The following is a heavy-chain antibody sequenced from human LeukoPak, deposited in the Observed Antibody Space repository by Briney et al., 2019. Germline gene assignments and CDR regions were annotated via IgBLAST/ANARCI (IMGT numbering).Heavy chain of an antibody. D-gene: IGHD3-10*01. CDR3: ARSHYYGSGSPGIDY. V-gene: IGHV1-18*01. CDR1: GYTFSIYD. J-gene: IGHJ4*02. Sequence: ASVKVSCKASGYTFSIYDIDWVRQAPGQGLEWMGWISAYNGNTNYAQKLQGRVTMTTDTSTSTAYMELRSLRSDDTAVYYCARSHYYGSGSPGIDYWGQGTLVTVSS. CDR2: ISAYNGNT.